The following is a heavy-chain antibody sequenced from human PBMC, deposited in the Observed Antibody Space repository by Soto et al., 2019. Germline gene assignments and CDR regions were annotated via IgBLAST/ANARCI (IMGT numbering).Heavy chain of an antibody. Sequence: QVQLQESGPGLVKPSQTLSLTCTVSGGSISSGGYYWSWIRQHPGKGLEWIGYIYYSGSTYYNPSLKSRVTISVDTSKNQFSLKLSSVTAADTAVYYCARSIVVVPAARRDYFDYWGQGTLVTVSS. J-gene: IGHJ4*02. V-gene: IGHV4-31*03. D-gene: IGHD2-2*01. CDR3: ARSIVVVPAARRDYFDY. CDR2: IYYSGST. CDR1: GGSISSGGYY.